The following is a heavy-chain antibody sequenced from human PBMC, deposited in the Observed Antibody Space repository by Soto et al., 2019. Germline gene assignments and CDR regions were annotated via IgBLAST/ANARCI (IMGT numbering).Heavy chain of an antibody. D-gene: IGHD3-9*01. V-gene: IGHV3-21*01. J-gene: IGHJ4*02. Sequence: AGGSLRLSCAASGFTFSSYSMNWVRQAPGKGLEWVSSISSSSSYIYYADSVKGRFTISRDNAKNSLYLQMNSLRAEDTAVYYCARMYYDILTGYPDYWGQGTLVTVSS. CDR2: ISSSSSYI. CDR1: GFTFSSYS. CDR3: ARMYYDILTGYPDY.